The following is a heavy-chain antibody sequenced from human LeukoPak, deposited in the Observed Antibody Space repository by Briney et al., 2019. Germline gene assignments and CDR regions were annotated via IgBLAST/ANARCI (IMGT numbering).Heavy chain of an antibody. V-gene: IGHV3-30*04. Sequence: GGSLRLSCAASGFTFSSYAMHWVRQAPGKGLEWVAVISYDGSNKYYADPVKGRFTISRDNSKNTLYLQRNSLRAEDTAVYYCARDDRDYMDVWGKGATVTVSS. CDR1: GFTFSSYA. J-gene: IGHJ6*03. CDR2: ISYDGSNK. CDR3: ARDDRDYMDV.